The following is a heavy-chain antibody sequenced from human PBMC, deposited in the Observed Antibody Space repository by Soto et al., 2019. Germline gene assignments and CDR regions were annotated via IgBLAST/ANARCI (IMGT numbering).Heavy chain of an antibody. Sequence: QVQLVQSGAEVKKPGSSVKVSCKASGGTFSRYGTSWVRQAPGQGLEWMGGIIPIFGTANYAQKFQGRVTSTADESTSSAYMEMSSLGSEDTAVYSCASQTGTTGNSCCGRDVWGQGTTVTVSS. D-gene: IGHD1-1*01. CDR2: IIPIFGTA. V-gene: IGHV1-69*12. CDR3: ASQTGTTGNSCCGRDV. CDR1: GGTFSRYG. J-gene: IGHJ6*02.